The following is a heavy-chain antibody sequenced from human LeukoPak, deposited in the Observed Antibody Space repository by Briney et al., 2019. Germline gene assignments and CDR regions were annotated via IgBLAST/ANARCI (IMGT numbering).Heavy chain of an antibody. CDR2: INPSGAT. CDR1: GGSFSGYF. CDR3: ATSKWFGIETEY. V-gene: IGHV4-34*01. D-gene: IGHD3-10*01. J-gene: IGHJ4*02. Sequence: SSETLSATCAVYGGSFSGYFWTWFRQPPGKGLEWIGEINPSGATKYHPSLKSRVTISGDTSKNQISLELSAVTAADTAVYYCATSKWFGIETEYWGQGTLVTVSS.